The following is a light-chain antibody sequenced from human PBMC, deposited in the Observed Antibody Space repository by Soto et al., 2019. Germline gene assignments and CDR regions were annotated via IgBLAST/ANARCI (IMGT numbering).Light chain of an antibody. CDR1: SSNIGNNY. CDR3: ATGDGSRPAEV. Sequence: QSVLTQPPSVSAAPGQKVTISCSGSSSNIGNNYVSWYQQLPGTAPKLLIYDNNKRPSGIPDRFSGSNSGTSGTLDITGLQDGDEADYYCATGDGSRPAEVFGGGTKVTVL. CDR2: DNN. V-gene: IGLV1-51*01. J-gene: IGLJ2*01.